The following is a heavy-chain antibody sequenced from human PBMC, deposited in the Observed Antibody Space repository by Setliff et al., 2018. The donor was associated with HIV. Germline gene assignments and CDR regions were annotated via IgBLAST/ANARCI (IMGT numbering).Heavy chain of an antibody. Sequence: PGGSLRLSCAASGFTFRDHYMTWIRQAPGKGLEWISYLSSSGSTTYYADSVKGRFTISRDNTKNSLYLQMNSLRAEDTAVYYCARDPRSGWYLGFFDYWGQGTLVTVSS. J-gene: IGHJ4*02. CDR1: GFTFRDHY. V-gene: IGHV3-11*04. CDR2: LSSSGSTT. D-gene: IGHD6-19*01. CDR3: ARDPRSGWYLGFFDY.